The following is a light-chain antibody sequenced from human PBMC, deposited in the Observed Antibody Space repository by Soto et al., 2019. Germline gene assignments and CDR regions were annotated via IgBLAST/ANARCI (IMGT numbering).Light chain of an antibody. CDR3: SSYAGSNNPVI. CDR2: EVS. J-gene: IGLJ2*01. V-gene: IGLV2-8*01. Sequence: QSVLTQPPSASGSPGQSVTISCTGTSSDVGGYNYVSWYQQHPGKAPKFLIFEVSRRPSGAPDRFSGSKSGNTASLTVSGLQADDEADYYCSSYAGSNNPVIFGGGTKLTVL. CDR1: SSDVGGYNY.